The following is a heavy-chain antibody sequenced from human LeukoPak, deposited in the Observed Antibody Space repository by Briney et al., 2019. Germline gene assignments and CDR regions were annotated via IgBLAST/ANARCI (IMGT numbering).Heavy chain of an antibody. J-gene: IGHJ3*02. CDR1: GFTFSSYG. CDR2: IRYDGSNK. D-gene: IGHD3-10*01. CDR3: AKKANYYGSGGIGDAFDI. V-gene: IGHV3-30*02. Sequence: PGGSLRLSCAASGFTFSSYGMHWVRQAPGKGLEWVAFIRYDGSNKYYADSVKGRFTISRDNSKNTLYLQMNSLRAEDTAVYYCAKKANYYGSGGIGDAFDIWGQGTMVTVSS.